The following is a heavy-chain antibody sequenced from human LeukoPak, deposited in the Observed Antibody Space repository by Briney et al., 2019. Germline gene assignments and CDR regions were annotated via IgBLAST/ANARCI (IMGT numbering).Heavy chain of an antibody. Sequence: SETLSLTCTVSGGSISSSSYYWGWIRQPPGKGQEWIGSIYYSGSTYYNPSLKSRVTISVDTSKNQFSLKLSSVTAADTAVYYCASTVVPAATRSWDYFDYWGQGTLVTVSS. CDR3: ASTVVPAATRSWDYFDY. V-gene: IGHV4-39*07. CDR1: GGSISSSSYY. D-gene: IGHD2-2*01. CDR2: IYYSGST. J-gene: IGHJ4*02.